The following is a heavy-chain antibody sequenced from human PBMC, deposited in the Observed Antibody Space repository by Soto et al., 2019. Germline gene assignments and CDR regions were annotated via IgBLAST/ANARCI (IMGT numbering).Heavy chain of an antibody. Sequence: QVQLVQSGAEVKKPGASVKVSCKASGYTFTSYDINWVRQATGQGLEWMGWMNPNSGSTAYAQKFQGRVTMIRNTSISTANMELSSLRSEDTPVYYCARERGAFDIWGQGTMVIVSS. J-gene: IGHJ3*02. CDR2: MNPNSGST. V-gene: IGHV1-8*01. CDR1: GYTFTSYD. CDR3: ARERGAFDI.